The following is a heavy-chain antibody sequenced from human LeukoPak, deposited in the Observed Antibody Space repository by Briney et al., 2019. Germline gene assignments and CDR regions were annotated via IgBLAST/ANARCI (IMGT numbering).Heavy chain of an antibody. Sequence: GGSLRLSCAASGFTFSSYWMHWVRQAPGKGLVWVSRINSDGSSTSYADSVKGRFTISRDNAKNTPYLQMNSLRAEDTAVYYCAREAYSYYYYMDVWGKGTTVTVSS. D-gene: IGHD2-21*01. CDR2: INSDGSST. CDR1: GFTFSSYW. CDR3: AREAYSYYYYMDV. J-gene: IGHJ6*03. V-gene: IGHV3-74*01.